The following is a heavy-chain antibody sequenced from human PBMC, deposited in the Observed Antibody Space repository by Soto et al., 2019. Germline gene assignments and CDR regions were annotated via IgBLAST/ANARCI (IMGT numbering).Heavy chain of an antibody. CDR1: GYTFVDYF. V-gene: IGHV1-18*04. CDR2: ISACNRST. D-gene: IGHD3-3*01. CDR3: ARVYYGGNSLPSDY. Sequence: ASVKVSCKTSGYTFVDYFIHWVRQAPGQGLEWMGRISACNRSTSYAQKLQGRVTMTTDTSSSTAYMELRSLRSDDTAVYYCARVYYGGNSLPSDYWGQGTLVTVLL. J-gene: IGHJ4*02.